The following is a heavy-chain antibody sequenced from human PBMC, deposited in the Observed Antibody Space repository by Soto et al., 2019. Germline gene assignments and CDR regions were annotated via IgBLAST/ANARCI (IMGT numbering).Heavy chain of an antibody. Sequence: GGSLRLSCAASGFTFSDHYMDWVRQAPGKGLEWVGRNRNKANSYTTEYAASVKGRFTISRDDSKNSLYLQMNSLQTEDTAVYYCARHNGPLYVGYYYDMDVWGQGTTVTVSS. J-gene: IGHJ6*02. CDR2: NRNKANSYTT. D-gene: IGHD3-16*01. V-gene: IGHV3-72*01. CDR3: ARHNGPLYVGYYYDMDV. CDR1: GFTFSDHY.